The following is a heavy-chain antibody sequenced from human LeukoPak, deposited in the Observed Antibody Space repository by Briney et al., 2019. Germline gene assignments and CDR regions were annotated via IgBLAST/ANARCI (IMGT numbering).Heavy chain of an antibody. Sequence: PGRSLRLSCAASGFTFDDYVMHWVRQAPGKGLEWVSGISWNSGSIGYADSVKGRFTISRDNAKNSLYLQMNSLRAEDTALYYCAKSRGYSYYFDYWGQGTLVTVTS. D-gene: IGHD5-18*01. CDR2: ISWNSGSI. V-gene: IGHV3-9*01. CDR1: GFTFDDYV. CDR3: AKSRGYSYYFDY. J-gene: IGHJ4*02.